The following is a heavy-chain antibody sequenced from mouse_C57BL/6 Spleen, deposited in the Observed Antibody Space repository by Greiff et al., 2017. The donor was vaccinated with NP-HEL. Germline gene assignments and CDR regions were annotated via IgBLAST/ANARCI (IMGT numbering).Heavy chain of an antibody. CDR3: AGGYYLWYVDV. CDR1: GYTFTDYN. CDR2: INPNNGGT. Sequence: VQLQQSGPELVKPGASVKMSCKASGYTFTDYNMHWVKQSHGKSLEWIGYINPNNGGTSYNQKFKGKATLTVNKSSSTAYMELRSLTSEDSAVYYCAGGYYLWYVDVWGTGTTVTVSS. D-gene: IGHD2-3*01. J-gene: IGHJ1*03. V-gene: IGHV1-22*01.